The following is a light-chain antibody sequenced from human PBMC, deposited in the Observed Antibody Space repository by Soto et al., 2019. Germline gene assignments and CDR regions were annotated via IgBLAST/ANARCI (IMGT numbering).Light chain of an antibody. V-gene: IGLV1-44*01. CDR3: AAWDDSLNGLYV. Sequence: QSVLTQPPSASGTPGQRVTISCSGSSSNIGSNTVNWYQQLPGTAPKLLIYSNNQRPSGVPDRFSGSKSGTSASLAISGLQSEAEADYYCAAWDDSLNGLYVFGTGTKLTVL. CDR1: SSNIGSNT. J-gene: IGLJ1*01. CDR2: SNN.